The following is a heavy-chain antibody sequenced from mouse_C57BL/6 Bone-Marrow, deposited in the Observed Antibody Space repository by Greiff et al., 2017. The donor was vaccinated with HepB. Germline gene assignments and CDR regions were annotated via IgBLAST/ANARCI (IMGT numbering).Heavy chain of an antibody. Sequence: QVQLKESGPELVKPGASVKISCKASGYAFSSSWMNWVKQRPGKGLEWIGRIYPGDGDTNYNGKFKGKATLTADKSSSTAYMQLSSLTSEDSAVYVCALYDYPYYFDYWGQGTTLTVSS. CDR3: ALYDYPYYFDY. CDR1: GYAFSSSW. J-gene: IGHJ2*01. CDR2: IYPGDGDT. V-gene: IGHV1-82*01. D-gene: IGHD2-4*01.